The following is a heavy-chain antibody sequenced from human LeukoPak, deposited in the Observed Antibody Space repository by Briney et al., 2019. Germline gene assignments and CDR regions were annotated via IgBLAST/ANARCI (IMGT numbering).Heavy chain of an antibody. V-gene: IGHV3-30*18. Sequence: GGSLRLSCAASGFTFSTYGMHWVRQAPGKGLEWVAVTSYDGIYKYYADSVKGRFTISRDNSKNTLYLQINSLRAKDTAVYYCAKDSGDGHNYLFDYWGQGTLVTVSS. CDR1: GFTFSTYG. CDR2: TSYDGIYK. CDR3: AKDSGDGHNYLFDY. J-gene: IGHJ4*02. D-gene: IGHD5-24*01.